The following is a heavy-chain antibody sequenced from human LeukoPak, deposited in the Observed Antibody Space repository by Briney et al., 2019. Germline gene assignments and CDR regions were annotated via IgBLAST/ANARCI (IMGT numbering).Heavy chain of an antibody. CDR2: IIPIFGTA. J-gene: IGHJ6*02. CDR3: ARATVSYYYYYGMDV. D-gene: IGHD4-11*01. Sequence: GSSVKVSCKASGGTFGGYAISWVRQAPGQGLEWMGGIIPIFGTANYAQKFQGRVTITADESTSTAYMELSSLRSEDTAVYYCARATVSYYYYYGMDVWGQGTTVTVSS. V-gene: IGHV1-69*01. CDR1: GGTFGGYA.